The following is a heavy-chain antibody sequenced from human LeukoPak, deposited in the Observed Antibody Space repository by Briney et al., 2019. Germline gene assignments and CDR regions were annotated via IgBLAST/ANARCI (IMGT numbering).Heavy chain of an antibody. J-gene: IGHJ4*02. Sequence: GESLKISCXGSGYSFTNNWIGWVRQMAGKGLEWMGIIYPDDSDATYSPSFEGQVTISADKSIRTAYLQWSSLKASDTAIYYCARLGRYGSGYDYWGQGTLVTVSS. CDR1: GYSFTNNW. CDR2: IYPDDSDA. V-gene: IGHV5-51*01. CDR3: ARLGRYGSGYDY. D-gene: IGHD5-18*01.